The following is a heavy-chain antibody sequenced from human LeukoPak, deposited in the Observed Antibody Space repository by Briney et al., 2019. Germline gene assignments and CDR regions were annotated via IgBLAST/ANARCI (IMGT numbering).Heavy chain of an antibody. D-gene: IGHD3-16*01. V-gene: IGHV3-30*02. CDR2: IRYDGSNK. CDR1: GFTFSSYG. J-gene: IGHJ4*02. Sequence: GGSLRLSCAASGFTFSSYGMHWVRQAPGKGLEWVAFIRYDGSNKYYADSVKGRFTISRDNAKDTLYLQMNSLRAEDTAVYYCARGENTYIDYWGQGTLVTVSS. CDR3: ARGENTYIDY.